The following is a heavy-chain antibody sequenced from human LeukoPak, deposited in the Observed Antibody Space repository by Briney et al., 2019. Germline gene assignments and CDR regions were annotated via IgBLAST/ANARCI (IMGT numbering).Heavy chain of an antibody. J-gene: IGHJ4*02. Sequence: SETLSLTCTVSGGSISSSSYYWGWIRQPPGKGLEWIGSIYYSGSTYYNPSLKSRVTISVDTSKNQFSLKLSSVTAADTAVYYCARDLITIFGVINPFDYWGQGTLVTVSS. V-gene: IGHV4-39*07. CDR1: GGSISSSSYY. CDR2: IYYSGST. D-gene: IGHD3-3*01. CDR3: ARDLITIFGVINPFDY.